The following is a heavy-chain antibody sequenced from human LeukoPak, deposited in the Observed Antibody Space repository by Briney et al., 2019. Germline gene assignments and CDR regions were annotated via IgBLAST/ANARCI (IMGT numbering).Heavy chain of an antibody. CDR2: ISYDGSNK. CDR3: AKEKGSWYCDY. J-gene: IGHJ4*02. V-gene: IGHV3-30*18. CDR1: GFTFSSYG. D-gene: IGHD6-13*01. Sequence: QSGGSLRLSCAASGFTFSSYGMHWVRQAPGKGLEWVAVISYDGSNKYYADSVKGRFTISRDNSKNTLYLQMNSLRAEDTAVYYCAKEKGSWYCDYWGQGTLVTVSS.